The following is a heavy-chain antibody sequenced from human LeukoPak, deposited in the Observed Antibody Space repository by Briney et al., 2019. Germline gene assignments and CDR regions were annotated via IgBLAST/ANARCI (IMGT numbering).Heavy chain of an antibody. D-gene: IGHD3-3*01. CDR3: TTGRFPPRY. J-gene: IGHJ4*02. CDR1: GFSFSDAW. Sequence: GGSLRLPCVVSGFSFSDAWMSWVRQAPGKGLEWIGRIRSKTDSETTEYAAPVKRRFSISRDDSKKTLYLQMNSLKTEDTAVYYCTTGRFPPRYWGQGTLVTVSS. V-gene: IGHV3-15*01. CDR2: IRSKTDSETT.